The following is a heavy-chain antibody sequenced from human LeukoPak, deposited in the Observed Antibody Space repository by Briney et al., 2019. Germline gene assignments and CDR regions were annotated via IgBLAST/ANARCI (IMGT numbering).Heavy chain of an antibody. D-gene: IGHD6-6*01. Sequence: GGSLRLSCAASGFTFSSYAMSRVRQAPGKGLEWVSAISGSGGSTYYADSVKGRFTISRDNSKNTLYLQMNSLRAEDTAVYYCAKGAGQLVLESYFDYWGQGTLVTVSS. CDR3: AKGAGQLVLESYFDY. J-gene: IGHJ4*02. CDR2: ISGSGGST. V-gene: IGHV3-23*01. CDR1: GFTFSSYA.